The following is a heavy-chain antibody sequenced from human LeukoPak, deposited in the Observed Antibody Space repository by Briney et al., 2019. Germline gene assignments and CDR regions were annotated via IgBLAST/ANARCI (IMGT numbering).Heavy chain of an antibody. CDR3: ARQTTTLTMGRTFDL. CDR1: GGSFSGYY. CDR2: VYYSGSGT. J-gene: IGHJ3*01. D-gene: IGHD4-17*01. Sequence: SETLSLTCTFSGGSFSGYYWHWIRQPPGKGLEWIGFVYYSGSGTDYNPSLQSRVTMSVDSSKNQFSLRLSSVNAADTAVYYCARQTTTLTMGRTFDLWGQGKMVTVSS. V-gene: IGHV4-59*01.